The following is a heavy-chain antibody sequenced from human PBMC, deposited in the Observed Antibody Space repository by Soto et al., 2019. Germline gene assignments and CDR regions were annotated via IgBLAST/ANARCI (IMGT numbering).Heavy chain of an antibody. CDR1: GYTFTSYY. J-gene: IGHJ1*01. CDR2: INPSGGST. V-gene: IGHV1-46*01. D-gene: IGHD6-6*01. Sequence: ASVKVSCKASGYTFTSYYMHWVRQAPGQGLEWMGIINPSGGSTSYAQKFQGRVTMTRDTSTSTVYMELSSLRSEDTAVYYCALGGQYGSSSVTLGFGGDKSESDGWGQGDLATVS. CDR3: ALGGQYGSSSVTLGFGGDKSESDG.